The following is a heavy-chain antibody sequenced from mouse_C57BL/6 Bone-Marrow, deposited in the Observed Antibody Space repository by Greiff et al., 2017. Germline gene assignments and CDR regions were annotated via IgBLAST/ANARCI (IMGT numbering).Heavy chain of an antibody. Sequence: VQLQQSGPGLVAPSQSLSITCTVSGFSLTSYAISWVRQPPGKGLEWLGVIWTGGGTNYNSALKSRLSTSKNNSKSQVFLKMNSLQTDDTAMYYCARNYYGSSYPYWYFDVWGTGTTVTVSS. V-gene: IGHV2-9-1*01. D-gene: IGHD1-1*01. CDR2: IWTGGGT. CDR3: ARNYYGSSYPYWYFDV. J-gene: IGHJ1*03. CDR1: GFSLTSYA.